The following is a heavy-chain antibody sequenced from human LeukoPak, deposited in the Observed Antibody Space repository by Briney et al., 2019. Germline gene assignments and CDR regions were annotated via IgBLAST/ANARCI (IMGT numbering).Heavy chain of an antibody. CDR3: ASGDSSGYSTFDY. D-gene: IGHD3-22*01. CDR2: ISSSSSYI. J-gene: IGHJ4*02. V-gene: IGHV3-21*01. CDR1: GFTFSSYS. Sequence: GGSLRLSCAASGFTFSSYSMNWVRQAPGKGLEWVSSISSSSSYIYYADSVKGRFTISRDNAKNSLYLQMNSLRAEDTAVYYCASGDSSGYSTFDYWGQGTLVTVSS.